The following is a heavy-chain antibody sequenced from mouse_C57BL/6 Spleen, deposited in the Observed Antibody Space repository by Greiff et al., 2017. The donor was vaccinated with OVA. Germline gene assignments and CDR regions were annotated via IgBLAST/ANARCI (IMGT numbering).Heavy chain of an antibody. V-gene: IGHV1-55*01. CDR2: IYPGSGST. CDR1: GYTFTSYW. J-gene: IGHJ1*03. Sequence: QVQLQQPGAELVKPGASVKMSCKASGYTFTSYWITWVKQRPGQGLEWIGDIYPGSGSTNYNEKFKSKATLTVDTSSSTAYMQLSSLTSEDSAVYYGGRSRDCGSSSWYVDVWGTGTTVTVSS. D-gene: IGHD1-1*01. CDR3: GRSRDCGSSSWYVDV.